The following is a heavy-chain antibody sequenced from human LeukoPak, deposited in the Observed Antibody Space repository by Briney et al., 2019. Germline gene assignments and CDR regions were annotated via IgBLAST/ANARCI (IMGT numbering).Heavy chain of an antibody. Sequence: GSLRLSCAASGFTFSSYAMHWVRQAPGKGLEWVAVISYDGSNKYYADSVKGRFTISRDNSKNTLYLQMNSLRAEDTAVYYCARNGPYSSSWYYYYYGMDVWGQGTTVTVSS. CDR1: GFTFSSYA. V-gene: IGHV3-30-3*01. J-gene: IGHJ6*02. CDR3: ARNGPYSSSWYYYYYGMDV. D-gene: IGHD6-13*01. CDR2: ISYDGSNK.